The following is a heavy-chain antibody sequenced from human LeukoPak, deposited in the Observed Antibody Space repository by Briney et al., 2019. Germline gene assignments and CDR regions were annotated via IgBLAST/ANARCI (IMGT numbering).Heavy chain of an antibody. D-gene: IGHD6-13*01. Sequence: ASVKVSCKASGYTFTTYAVHWVRQAPGQRLEWMGWISVGNGYTKYSQKFQGRVTITRDTSASTVYMELSSLRSEDTAVYYCTRDGSSWSFDYWGQGTLVTVSS. CDR3: TRDGSSWSFDY. J-gene: IGHJ4*02. V-gene: IGHV1-3*01. CDR2: ISVGNGYT. CDR1: GYTFTTYA.